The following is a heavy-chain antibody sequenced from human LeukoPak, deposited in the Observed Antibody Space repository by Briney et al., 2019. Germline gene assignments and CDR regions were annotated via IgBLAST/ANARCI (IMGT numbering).Heavy chain of an antibody. J-gene: IGHJ3*02. CDR3: ARDGSNLEGHDAFDI. CDR1: GFTFSSYS. CDR2: FNSSSGTI. Sequence: GGSLRLFCAASGFTFSSYSMNCVRQAPGKGGEWVSYFNSSSGTIDYEDSVKGRFTSSRDNAKNSRYLQMNNLRDEDTAVYYCARDGSNLEGHDAFDIWGQGTTVTVSS. V-gene: IGHV3-48*02. D-gene: IGHD1-26*01.